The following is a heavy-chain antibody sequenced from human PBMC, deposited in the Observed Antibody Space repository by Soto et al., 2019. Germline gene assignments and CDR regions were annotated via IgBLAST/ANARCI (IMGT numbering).Heavy chain of an antibody. CDR1: GDSMATGGHY. Sequence: SETLSLTYTVSGDSMATGGHYYNWIRQVPWKGLEWIGYVYYSGATHYTPSLRARATISRDTSKNQFSLRLISVTAADTAVYCCSRDPQNYYGIIGYYHESWGQGTLVIV. CDR3: SRDPQNYYGIIGYYHES. V-gene: IGHV4-31*03. CDR2: VYYSGAT. D-gene: IGHD3-22*01. J-gene: IGHJ5*02.